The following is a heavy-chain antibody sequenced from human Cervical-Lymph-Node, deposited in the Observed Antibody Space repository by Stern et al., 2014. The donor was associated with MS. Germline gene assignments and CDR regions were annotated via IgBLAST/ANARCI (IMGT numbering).Heavy chain of an antibody. D-gene: IGHD2-2*01. CDR3: ATHAPGVVPAALDY. Sequence: QVTLRASGPTLVKPTQTLTLTCTFSGFSLSTSGVGVGWIRQPPGKALEWLAFMYWDDSKRYHPSRKNRRTITKDTSKNQVVLTMNNMDPVDTATFYCATHAPGVVPAALDYWGQGTLVTVS. V-gene: IGHV2-5*09. CDR1: GFSLSTSGVG. CDR2: MYWDDSK. J-gene: IGHJ4*02.